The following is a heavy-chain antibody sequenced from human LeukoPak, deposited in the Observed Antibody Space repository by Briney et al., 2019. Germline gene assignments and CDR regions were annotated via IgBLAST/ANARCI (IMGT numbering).Heavy chain of an antibody. V-gene: IGHV1-69*04. Sequence: SVKVSCKASGGTFSSYAISWVRQAPGQGLEWMGRIIPILGIANYAQKVQGRVTISTDTSTSTAYMELRSLRSDDTAVYYCAGSNGWYAFEVWGQGTMVTVYS. CDR1: GGTFSSYA. D-gene: IGHD6-19*01. CDR3: AGSNGWYAFEV. CDR2: IIPILGIA. J-gene: IGHJ3*01.